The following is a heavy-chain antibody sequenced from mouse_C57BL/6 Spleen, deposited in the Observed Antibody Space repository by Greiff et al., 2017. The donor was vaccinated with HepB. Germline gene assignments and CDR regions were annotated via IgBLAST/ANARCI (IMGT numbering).Heavy chain of an antibody. V-gene: IGHV1-81*01. CDR1: GYTFTSYG. CDR2: IYPRSGNT. Sequence: LEESGAELARPGASVKLSCKASGYTFTSYGISWVKQRTGQGLEWIGEIYPRSGNTYYNEKFKGKATLTADKSSSTAYMELRSLTSEDSAVYFCARYDTTVVEENWYFDVWGTGTTVTVSS. CDR3: ARYDTTVVEENWYFDV. D-gene: IGHD1-1*01. J-gene: IGHJ1*03.